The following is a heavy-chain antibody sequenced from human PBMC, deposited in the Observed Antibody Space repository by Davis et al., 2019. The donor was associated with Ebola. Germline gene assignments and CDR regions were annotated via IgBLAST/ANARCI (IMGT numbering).Heavy chain of an antibody. CDR3: ARDGDIAVAPIDY. CDR2: ISYDANNK. Sequence: GESLKISCAASGFSFSSYGMHWVRQAPGKGLEWVAVISYDANNKYYADSVKGRFIISRDNSRTTLYLQMNSLRAEDTAVYYCARDGDIAVAPIDYWGQGTLVTVSS. V-gene: IGHV3-30*03. J-gene: IGHJ4*02. CDR1: GFSFSSYG. D-gene: IGHD6-19*01.